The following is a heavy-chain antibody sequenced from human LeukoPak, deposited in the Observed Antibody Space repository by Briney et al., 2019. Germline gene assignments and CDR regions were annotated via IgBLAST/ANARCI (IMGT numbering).Heavy chain of an antibody. CDR1: GGSISSGSYY. D-gene: IGHD6-13*01. V-gene: IGHV4-61*02. J-gene: IGHJ4*02. Sequence: SQTLSLTCTVSGGSISSGSYYWSWIRQPAGKGLEWIGRIYTSGSTNYNPSLKSRVTMSVDTSKNQFSLKLSSVTAADTAVYYCARTLGQGYSSSWLLDYWGQGTLVTVSS. CDR2: IYTSGST. CDR3: ARTLGQGYSSSWLLDY.